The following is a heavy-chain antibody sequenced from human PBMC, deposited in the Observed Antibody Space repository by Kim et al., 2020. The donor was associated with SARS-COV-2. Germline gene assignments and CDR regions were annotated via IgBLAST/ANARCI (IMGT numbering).Heavy chain of an antibody. V-gene: IGHV3-30*04. CDR3: ARALGSLATFDY. D-gene: IGHD1-26*01. J-gene: IGHJ4*02. CDR2: ISYDGSNK. CDR1: GFTFSSYA. Sequence: GGSLRLSCAASGFTFSSYAMHWVRQAPGKGLEWVAVISYDGSNKYYADSVKGRFTISRDNSKNTLYLQMNSLRAEDTAVYYCARALGSLATFDYWGQGTLVTVSS.